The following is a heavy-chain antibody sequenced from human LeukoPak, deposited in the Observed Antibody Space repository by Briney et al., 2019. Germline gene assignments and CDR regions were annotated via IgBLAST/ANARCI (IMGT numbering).Heavy chain of an antibody. CDR1: GGSISSSSYY. Sequence: SETLSLTCTVSGGSISSSSYYWGWIRQPPGKGLEWIGSIYYSGSTYYNPSLKSRVTISVDTSKNQFSLKLSSVTAADTAVYYCARDSAATGDYSDYWGQGTLVTVSS. CDR3: ARDSAATGDYSDY. D-gene: IGHD2-15*01. J-gene: IGHJ4*02. CDR2: IYYSGST. V-gene: IGHV4-39*07.